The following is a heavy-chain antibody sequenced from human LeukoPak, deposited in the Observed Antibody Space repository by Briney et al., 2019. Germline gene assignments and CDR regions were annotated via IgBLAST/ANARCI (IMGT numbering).Heavy chain of an antibody. CDR2: INHSGST. J-gene: IGHJ4*02. D-gene: IGHD6-19*01. V-gene: IGHV4-34*01. CDR3: ASASIAVYYFDY. Sequence: SETLSLTCTVSGGSISGYYWSWIRQPPGKGLEWIGEINHSGSTNYNPSLKSRVTISVDTSKKQFSLRLSSVTAADTAVYYCASASIAVYYFDYWGQGTLVTVSS. CDR1: GGSISGYY.